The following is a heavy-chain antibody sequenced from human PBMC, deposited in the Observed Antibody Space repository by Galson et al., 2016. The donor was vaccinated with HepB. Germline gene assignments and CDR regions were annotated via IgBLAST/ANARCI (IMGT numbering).Heavy chain of an antibody. Sequence: SLRLSCAASGFNLKDHYMSWVRQAPGKGLEWVAYISSTGSYTNYPGYLKGRFIISKNNAENSLYLQMNSLRGEDTAVYYCARVASFASYCTYTSCAHFDYWGQGTLVTVSS. J-gene: IGHJ4*02. CDR2: ISSTGSYT. CDR3: ARVASFASYCTYTSCAHFDY. CDR1: GFNLKDHY. D-gene: IGHD2-2*01. V-gene: IGHV3-11*06.